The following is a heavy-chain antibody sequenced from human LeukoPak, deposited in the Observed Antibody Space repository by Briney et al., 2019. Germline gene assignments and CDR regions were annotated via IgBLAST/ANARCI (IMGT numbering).Heavy chain of an antibody. Sequence: GRSLRLSCEGSGFTFDDYAMHWVRQAPGKGLEWVSGISWNGDSIVYADSVRGRFTISRDNAKNSLYLQMNSLRPEDTAFYYCTKDIIKLYYYDTSGSFGAFDIWGQGTLVTVSS. J-gene: IGHJ3*02. V-gene: IGHV3-9*01. CDR1: GFTFDDYA. CDR2: ISWNGDSI. CDR3: TKDIIKLYYYDTSGSFGAFDI. D-gene: IGHD3-22*01.